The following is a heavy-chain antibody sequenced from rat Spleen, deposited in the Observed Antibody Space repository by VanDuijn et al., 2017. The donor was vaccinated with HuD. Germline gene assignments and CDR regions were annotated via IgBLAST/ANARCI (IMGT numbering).Heavy chain of an antibody. CDR1: GLTFSNYD. CDR3: AGHGGPRNWFAY. Sequence: EVQLVGSGGGLVQPGRSLQISCVASGLTFSNYDMAWVRQTPTKGLEWIASITTDGDNTYYRDSVKGRFTISRDDAKNTQYLQMDSLRSEDTATYYCAGHGGPRNWFAYWGLGTLVTVSS. CDR2: ITTDGDNT. V-gene: IGHV5S13*01. J-gene: IGHJ3*01.